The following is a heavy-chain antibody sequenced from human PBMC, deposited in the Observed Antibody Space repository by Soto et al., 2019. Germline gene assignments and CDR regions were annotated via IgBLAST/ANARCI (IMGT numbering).Heavy chain of an antibody. Sequence: SETLSLTCAVSGGSISSGGYSWSWIRQPPGKGLEWIGYIYHSGSTYYNPSLKSRVTISVDRSKNQFSLKLSSVTAADTAVYYCAREYSYGYSYFDYWGQGTLVTVSS. J-gene: IGHJ4*02. D-gene: IGHD5-18*01. V-gene: IGHV4-30-2*01. CDR1: GGSISSGGYS. CDR3: AREYSYGYSYFDY. CDR2: IYHSGST.